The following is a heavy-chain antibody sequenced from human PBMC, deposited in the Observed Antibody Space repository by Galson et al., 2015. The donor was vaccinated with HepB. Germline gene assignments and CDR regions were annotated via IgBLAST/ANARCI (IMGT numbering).Heavy chain of an antibody. CDR2: IWYDGSKE. Sequence: SLRLSCAASGFTFSSYGMHWVRQAPGKGLEWVAGIWYDGSKEYHADSVKGRFTISRDNSENTLYLQMNSLRAEDTAMYYCARAQVSTIVCYFDYWGQGILVTVSS. V-gene: IGHV3-33*01. D-gene: IGHD3-3*01. J-gene: IGHJ4*02. CDR1: GFTFSSYG. CDR3: ARAQVSTIVCYFDY.